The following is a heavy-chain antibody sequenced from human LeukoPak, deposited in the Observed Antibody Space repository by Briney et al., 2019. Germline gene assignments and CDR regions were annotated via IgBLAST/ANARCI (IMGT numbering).Heavy chain of an antibody. D-gene: IGHD3-16*01. CDR1: GFTFSSYE. J-gene: IGHJ4*02. V-gene: IGHV3-48*03. CDR3: ARVPQRYDYVDR. CDR2: ISSSGSTI. Sequence: SGGSLRLSCAAYGFTFSSYEMNWVRQAPGKGLEWVSYISSSGSTIYYADSVKGRFTISRDNAKNSLYLQMNSLRAEDTAVYYCARVPQRYDYVDRWGQGTLVTVSP.